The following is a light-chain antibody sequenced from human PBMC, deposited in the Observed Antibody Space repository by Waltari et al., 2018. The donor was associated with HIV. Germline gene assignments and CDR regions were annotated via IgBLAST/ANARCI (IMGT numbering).Light chain of an antibody. V-gene: IGKV1-6*01. CDR2: AAS. CDR3: LQDYDYPWT. Sequence: AIQVTQFPSSLSASVGDRVTITCRASQGVRNDLGWYQQKPGKAPKFRISAASALQSGVPSRVSGSGSGTDFTLTVSNLQPEDFATYYCLQDYDYPWTFGQGTKVEIK. J-gene: IGKJ1*01. CDR1: QGVRND.